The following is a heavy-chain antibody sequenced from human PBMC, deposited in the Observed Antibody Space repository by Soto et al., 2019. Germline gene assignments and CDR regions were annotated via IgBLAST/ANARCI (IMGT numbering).Heavy chain of an antibody. Sequence: ASVKVSCTASGYTFTSYGISWVRQAPGQGLEWKGWISAYNGNTNYAQKLQGRVTMTTDTYTSTAYMELRSQRSDNTDEYYYTGVPKPMAANQILKLSHWAQGTLLTVSS. D-gene: IGHD5-12*01. CDR2: ISAYNGNT. J-gene: IGHJ4*02. CDR3: TGVPKPMAANQILKLSH. V-gene: IGHV1-18*01. CDR1: GYTFTSYG.